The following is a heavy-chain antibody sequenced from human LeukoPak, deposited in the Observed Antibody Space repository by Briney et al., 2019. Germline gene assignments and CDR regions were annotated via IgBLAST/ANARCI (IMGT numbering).Heavy chain of an antibody. D-gene: IGHD2-2*01. Sequence: PGGSLRLSCAASGFTFSSYGMHWVRQAPGKGLEWVAFIRYDGSNKYYADSVKGRFTISRDNSKNTLYLQMNSLRAEDTAVYYCAKDVYCSSTSCTEYFQHWGQGTLVTVSS. CDR2: IRYDGSNK. V-gene: IGHV3-30*02. J-gene: IGHJ1*01. CDR1: GFTFSSYG. CDR3: AKDVYCSSTSCTEYFQH.